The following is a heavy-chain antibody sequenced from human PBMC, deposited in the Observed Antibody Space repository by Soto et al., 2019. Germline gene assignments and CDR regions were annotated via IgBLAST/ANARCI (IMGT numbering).Heavy chain of an antibody. Sequence: GGSLRLSCAASGFTFSSYWMSWVRQAPGKGLEWVANIKQDGSEKYYVDSVKGRFTISRDNAKNSLYLQMNSLRAEDTAVYYCAREIHPPDDYGDYRNYYYYYMDVWGKGTTVTVSS. V-gene: IGHV3-7*01. CDR3: AREIHPPDDYGDYRNYYYYYMDV. J-gene: IGHJ6*03. D-gene: IGHD4-17*01. CDR1: GFTFSSYW. CDR2: IKQDGSEK.